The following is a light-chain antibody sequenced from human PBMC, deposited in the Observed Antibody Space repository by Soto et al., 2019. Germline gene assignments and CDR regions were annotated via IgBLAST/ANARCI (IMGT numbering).Light chain of an antibody. CDR2: GAS. V-gene: IGKV3-15*01. Sequence: EIVMTQSPATLSVSPGERATLSCRASQSVSSKVAWYQQKPGQAPRLLIFGASSRASGFPARFSGSGSGTEFTLTINSLQSEDFAVYYCQQYDNWPRTFG. CDR1: QSVSSK. J-gene: IGKJ1*01. CDR3: QQYDNWPRT.